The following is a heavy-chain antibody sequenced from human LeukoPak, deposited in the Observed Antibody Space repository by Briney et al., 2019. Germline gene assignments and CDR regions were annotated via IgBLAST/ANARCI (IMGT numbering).Heavy chain of an antibody. CDR1: GGSFSGYY. J-gene: IGHJ6*02. CDR3: ARDRDFWSGYYTSDGYYGMDV. Sequence: SETLSLTCAVYGGSFSGYYWSWIRQPPGKGLEWIGEINHSGSTNYNPSLKSRVTISVDTSKNQFSLKLSSVTAADTAVYYCARDRDFWSGYYTSDGYYGMDVWGQGTTVTVSS. CDR2: INHSGST. D-gene: IGHD3-3*01. V-gene: IGHV4-34*01.